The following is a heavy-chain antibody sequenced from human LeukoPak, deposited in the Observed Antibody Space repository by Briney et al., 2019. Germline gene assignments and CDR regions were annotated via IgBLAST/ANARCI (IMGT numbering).Heavy chain of an antibody. Sequence: GASVKVSCKASGGTFISYAISWVRQAPGQGLEWMGGIIPIFGTANYAQKFQGRVTITADDSTSTAYMELSSLRSEDTAVYYCARGLRILTGYPRNRNWFDHWGQGTLVTVSS. CDR2: IIPIFGTA. CDR3: ARGLRILTGYPRNRNWFDH. J-gene: IGHJ5*02. V-gene: IGHV1-69*13. D-gene: IGHD3-9*01. CDR1: GGTFISYA.